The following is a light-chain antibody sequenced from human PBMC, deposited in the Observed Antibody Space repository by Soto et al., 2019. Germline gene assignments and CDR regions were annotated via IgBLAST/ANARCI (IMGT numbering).Light chain of an antibody. CDR2: GAS. J-gene: IGKJ1*01. Sequence: EIVLPQSPATLSVSPGERATLSCRASQSVSSNLAWYQQKPGQAPRLLIFGASTRATGIPARFSGSGSGTEFTLTISSLQSEDFAVYYCQQYNNWPRTFGQGTKVE. V-gene: IGKV3-15*01. CDR3: QQYNNWPRT. CDR1: QSVSSN.